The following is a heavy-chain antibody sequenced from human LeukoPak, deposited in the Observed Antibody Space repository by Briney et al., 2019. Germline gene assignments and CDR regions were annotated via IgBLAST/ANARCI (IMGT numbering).Heavy chain of an antibody. CDR1: GFTFSNYG. V-gene: IGHV3-30*02. D-gene: IGHD6-13*01. CDR3: AKKGSSTWYHFDY. CDR2: IRYDGSNK. Sequence: GGSLRLSCAASGFTFSNYGMHWVRQAPGKGLEWVAFIRYDGSNKNYADSVKGRFTISRDNSKNTLYLQMNSLRAEDTTVYYCAKKGSSTWYHFDYWGQGTLVTVSS. J-gene: IGHJ4*02.